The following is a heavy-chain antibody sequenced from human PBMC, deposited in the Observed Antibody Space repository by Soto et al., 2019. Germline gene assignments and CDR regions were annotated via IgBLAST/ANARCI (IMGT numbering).Heavy chain of an antibody. D-gene: IGHD5-18*01. CDR2: INSDGSST. J-gene: IGHJ6*02. Sequence: GGSLRLSCAASGFTFSSYGMHWVRQAPGKGLVWVSRINSDGSSTNYADSVKGRFTISRDNAKNTLYLQMNSLRAEDTAVYYCAREGYSYGYGYYYYNGMDVWGQGTTVTVSS. V-gene: IGHV3-74*01. CDR3: AREGYSYGYGYYYYNGMDV. CDR1: GFTFSSYG.